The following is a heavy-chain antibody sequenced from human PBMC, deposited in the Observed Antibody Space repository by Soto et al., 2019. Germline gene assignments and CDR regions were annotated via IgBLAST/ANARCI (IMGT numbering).Heavy chain of an antibody. D-gene: IGHD3-3*01. J-gene: IGHJ6*03. Sequence: PSETRSRTCTVSCGSISSYYWRWIRQPPGKGLEWSGYIYYSGSTNYNPSLKSRVTISVDTSKNQFSLKLTSVTAADTAAYSCARETIFGVVSEPYYYYYMDVWAKGTTVTVSS. V-gene: IGHV4-59*01. CDR3: ARETIFGVVSEPYYYYYMDV. CDR1: CGSISSYY. CDR2: IYYSGST.